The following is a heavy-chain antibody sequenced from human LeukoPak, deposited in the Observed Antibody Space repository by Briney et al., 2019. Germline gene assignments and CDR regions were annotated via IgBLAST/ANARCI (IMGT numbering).Heavy chain of an antibody. J-gene: IGHJ4*02. CDR2: IRSKAYGGTT. Sequence: PGGSLRLSCTASGFTFGDYAMSWVRRAPGKGLEWVGFIRSKAYGGTTEYAASVKGRFTISRDDSKSIAYLQMNSLKTEDTAVYYCTRLRFLEWLFPDYWGQGTLVTVSS. CDR1: GFTFGDYA. D-gene: IGHD3-3*01. V-gene: IGHV3-49*04. CDR3: TRLRFLEWLFPDY.